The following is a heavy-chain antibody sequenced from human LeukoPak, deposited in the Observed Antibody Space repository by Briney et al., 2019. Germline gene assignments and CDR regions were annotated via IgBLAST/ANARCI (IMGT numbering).Heavy chain of an antibody. CDR3: AIVEMATMAFDY. CDR1: GGSISSYY. V-gene: IGHV4-59*01. D-gene: IGHD5-24*01. Sequence: SETLSLTCTVSGGSISSYYWSWIRQPPGKGLEWIGYIYYSGSTNYNPSLKSRVTISVDTSKNQFSLKLSSVTAADTAVYYCAIVEMATMAFDYWGQGTLVTVSS. J-gene: IGHJ4*02. CDR2: IYYSGST.